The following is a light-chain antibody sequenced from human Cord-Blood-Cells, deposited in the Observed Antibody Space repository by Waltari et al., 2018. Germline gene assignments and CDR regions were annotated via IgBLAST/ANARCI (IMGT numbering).Light chain of an antibody. CDR2: EVS. CDR1: SSDVGGYNY. Sequence: QSALTQPASVSGSPGQSITISCTGTSSDVGGYNYVSWYQQHPGKAPKLMIYEVSNRPSGVSKLFSGSKAGNTASLTIAGLQAEDEADYYGSSYTSSSTLEFGGGTKLTVL. CDR3: SSYTSSSTLE. V-gene: IGLV2-14*01. J-gene: IGLJ3*02.